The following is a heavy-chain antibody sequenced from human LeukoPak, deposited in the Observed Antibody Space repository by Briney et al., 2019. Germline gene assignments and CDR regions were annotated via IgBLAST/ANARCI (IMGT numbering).Heavy chain of an antibody. CDR3: ARVNDSSGYYYGWFDP. CDR2: INHSGST. J-gene: IGHJ5*02. Sequence: KPSETLSLTCAVYGESFSGYYWSWIRQPPGKGLEWIGEINHSGSTNYNPSLKSRVTISVDTSKNQFSLKLSSVTAADTAVYYCARVNDSSGYYYGWFDPWGQGTLVTVSS. CDR1: GESFSGYY. D-gene: IGHD3-22*01. V-gene: IGHV4-34*01.